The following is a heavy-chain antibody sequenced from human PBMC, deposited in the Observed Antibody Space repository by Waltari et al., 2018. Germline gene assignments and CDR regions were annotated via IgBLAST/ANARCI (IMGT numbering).Heavy chain of an antibody. Sequence: QVQLVQSGAEVKKPGSSVKVSCKASGGTFSSYAISWVRQAPGQGLEWMGGIIPIFGTANYAQNFQGRVTISADESTSTAYMELSSLRSEDTAVYYCASPRPPLWSGSIPSLYYYYGMDVWGQGTTVTVSS. D-gene: IGHD3-3*01. CDR2: IIPIFGTA. CDR1: GGTFSSYA. J-gene: IGHJ6*02. CDR3: ASPRPPLWSGSIPSLYYYYGMDV. V-gene: IGHV1-69*01.